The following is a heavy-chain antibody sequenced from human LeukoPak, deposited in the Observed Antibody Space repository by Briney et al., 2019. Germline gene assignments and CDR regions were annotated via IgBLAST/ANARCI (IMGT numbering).Heavy chain of an antibody. V-gene: IGHV4-59*08. D-gene: IGHD6-19*01. CDR2: IYYSGST. J-gene: IGHJ4*02. CDR1: GGSISSYY. Sequence: SETLSLTCTVSGGSISSYYWSWIRQPPGKGLEWIGYIYYSGSTNYNPSLKSRVTISVDTSKNQFSLKLSSVTAADTAVYYCARLLGGWYYFDYXXQGXLXTVAS. CDR3: ARLLGGWYYFDY.